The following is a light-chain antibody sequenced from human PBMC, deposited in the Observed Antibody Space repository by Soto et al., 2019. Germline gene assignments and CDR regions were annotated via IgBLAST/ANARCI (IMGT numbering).Light chain of an antibody. V-gene: IGKV3D-15*01. J-gene: IGKJ4*01. Sequence: ELGLTQSPATLSVSPGERAAVSCRASQSVSNNLAWYQQRPGQPPRLLIFGASTRATGIPARFSGSGSEAEFALTISTLQSEDFAVYYCQQYSVWPLTFGGGTKVDI. CDR3: QQYSVWPLT. CDR2: GAS. CDR1: QSVSNN.